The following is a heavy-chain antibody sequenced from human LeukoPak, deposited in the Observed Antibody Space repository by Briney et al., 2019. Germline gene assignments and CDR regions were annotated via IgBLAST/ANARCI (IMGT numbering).Heavy chain of an antibody. V-gene: IGHV4-30-4*08. D-gene: IGHD1-14*01. Sequence: SQTLSLTCTVSGGSISSGDYYWSWIRQPPGKGLEWIGYIYYSGSTYYNPSLKSRVTISVDTSKNQFSLKLSSVTAADTAVYYCARENRAGGIPPYFDYWGQGTLVTVSS. CDR2: IYYSGST. CDR3: ARENRAGGIPPYFDY. J-gene: IGHJ4*02. CDR1: GGSISSGDYY.